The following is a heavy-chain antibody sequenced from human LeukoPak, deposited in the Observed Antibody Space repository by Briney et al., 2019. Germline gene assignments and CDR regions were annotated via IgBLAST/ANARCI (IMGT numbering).Heavy chain of an antibody. CDR2: ISSSGSTI. Sequence: GGSLRLSCAASGFTFSDYYMSWIRQAPGKGLEWVSYISSSGSTIYYADSVKGRFTISRDNAKNSLYLQMNSLRAEDTAVYYCASDTYYYDSSGYYFFDYWGQGTLVTVSS. CDR3: ASDTYYYDSSGYYFFDY. D-gene: IGHD3-22*01. V-gene: IGHV3-11*04. CDR1: GFTFSDYY. J-gene: IGHJ4*02.